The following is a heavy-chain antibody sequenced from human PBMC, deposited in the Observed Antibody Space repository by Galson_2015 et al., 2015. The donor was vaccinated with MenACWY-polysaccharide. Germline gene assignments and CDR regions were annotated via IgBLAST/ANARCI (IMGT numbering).Heavy chain of an antibody. CDR3: AKGVLTIVGDAFDI. V-gene: IGHV3-23*01. D-gene: IGHD3-22*01. J-gene: IGHJ3*02. Sequence: SLRLSCAASGFTFNNYAISWVRQAPGKGLEWVSAISHNGGSTYYAASVKGRFTISRDNSKNTLYLQLNSLRADDTAVYYCAKGVLTIVGDAFDIWGQGTMVTVSS. CDR2: ISHNGGST. CDR1: GFTFNNYA.